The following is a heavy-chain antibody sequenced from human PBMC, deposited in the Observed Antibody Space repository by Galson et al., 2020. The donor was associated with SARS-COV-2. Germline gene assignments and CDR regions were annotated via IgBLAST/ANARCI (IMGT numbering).Heavy chain of an antibody. Sequence: ASVKVSCKASGYTFTGYYMHWVRQAPGQGLEWMGWINPNSGGTNYAQKFQGRVTMTRDTSISTAYMELSRLRSDDTAVYYCARISVGSGANGMDVWGQGTTVTVSS. J-gene: IGHJ6*02. D-gene: IGHD6-19*01. V-gene: IGHV1-2*02. CDR2: INPNSGGT. CDR3: ARISVGSGANGMDV. CDR1: GYTFTGYY.